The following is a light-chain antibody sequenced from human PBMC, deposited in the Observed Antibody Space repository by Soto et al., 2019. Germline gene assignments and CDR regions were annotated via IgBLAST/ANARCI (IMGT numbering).Light chain of an antibody. V-gene: IGKV3-15*01. Sequence: EMVMTQSPATLSVSPGERATLSCRASQRVSTNLAWYQQKRGQAPRLLIYGSSTRATGIPARFSGSGSGTEFTLTISSLQSEDFAVYYCQQYTNPWTFGPGTKVEIK. CDR1: QRVSTN. CDR2: GSS. CDR3: QQYTNPWT. J-gene: IGKJ1*01.